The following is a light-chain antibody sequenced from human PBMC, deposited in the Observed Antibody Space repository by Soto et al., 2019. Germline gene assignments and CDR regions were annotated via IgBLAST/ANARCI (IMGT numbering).Light chain of an antibody. CDR3: QQYYIYSFT. V-gene: IGKV1-5*03. Sequence: DIQMTQSPSTLSAPVGDRVTITCRASQSVGRRLVWYQHKPGQAPKIVMYEASNLQTGVPSRFSGSGSGTEFTLTISSLQPDDLATYYCQQYYIYSFTFGGGTKVEIK. CDR2: EAS. J-gene: IGKJ4*01. CDR1: QSVGRR.